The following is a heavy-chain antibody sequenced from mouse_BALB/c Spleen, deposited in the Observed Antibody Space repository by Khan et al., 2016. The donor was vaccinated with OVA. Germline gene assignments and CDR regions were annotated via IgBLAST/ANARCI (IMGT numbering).Heavy chain of an antibody. CDR2: INPYHDGS. J-gene: IGHJ4*01. Sequence: VQLQQSGPELVKPGASVKMSCKASGYTFTSYVMHWVRQKPGQGLEWIGYINPYHDGSNYNEKFKGKAKLTSDISSSYAYTEISSPTSEVYADNGGASCDSSPYYAMDYWGQGTSVTDSS. CDR1: GYTFTSYV. CDR3: ASCDSSPYYAMDY. D-gene: IGHD6-1*01. V-gene: IGHV1S136*01.